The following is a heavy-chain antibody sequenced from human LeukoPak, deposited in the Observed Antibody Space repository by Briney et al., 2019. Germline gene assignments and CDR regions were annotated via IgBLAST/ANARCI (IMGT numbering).Heavy chain of an antibody. D-gene: IGHD1-26*01. CDR3: ARDRGSGNYAF. J-gene: IGHJ4*02. V-gene: IGHV4-4*02. CDR1: GGSISSSNW. Sequence: SETLSLTCAVSGGSISSSNWWSWVRQPPGKGLEWIGEIYHSGSTNYNPSLKSRATISVDTSKNQFSLKLTSVTAADTAVYYCARDRGSGNYAFWGQGTLVTVSS. CDR2: IYHSGST.